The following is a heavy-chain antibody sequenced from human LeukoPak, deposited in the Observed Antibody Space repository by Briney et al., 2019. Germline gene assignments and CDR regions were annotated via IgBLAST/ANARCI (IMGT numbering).Heavy chain of an antibody. J-gene: IGHJ5*02. D-gene: IGHD5-18*01. CDR2: IKQDGSEK. V-gene: IGHV3-7*01. CDR1: GFTFSSYW. Sequence: GGSLRLSCAACGFTFSSYWMSWVRQAPGKGLEWVANIKQDGSEKYYVDSVKGRFTISRDNAKKSLYLEMNSLRAEDTAVYYCARGASGIQLWFFDPWGQGTLVTVSS. CDR3: ARGASGIQLWFFDP.